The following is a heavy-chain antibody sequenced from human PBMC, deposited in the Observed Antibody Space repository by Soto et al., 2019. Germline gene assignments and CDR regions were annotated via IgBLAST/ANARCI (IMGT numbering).Heavy chain of an antibody. CDR3: ATLHYYDSSGYTPPVDY. V-gene: IGHV3-23*01. Sequence: GGSLRLSCAASGFTFSSYAMSWVRQAPGKGLEWVSAISGSGGSTYYADSVKGRFTISRDNSKNTLYLQMNSLRAEDTAVYYCATLHYYDSSGYTPPVDYWGQGTLVTVSS. D-gene: IGHD3-22*01. CDR2: ISGSGGST. J-gene: IGHJ4*02. CDR1: GFTFSSYA.